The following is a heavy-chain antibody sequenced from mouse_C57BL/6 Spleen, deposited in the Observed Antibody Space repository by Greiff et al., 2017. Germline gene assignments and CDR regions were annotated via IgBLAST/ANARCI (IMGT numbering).Heavy chain of an antibody. CDR3: ARVTYGSSRYDD. V-gene: IGHV5-4*03. D-gene: IGHD1-1*01. J-gene: IGHJ2*01. CDR1: GFTFSSYA. Sequence: EVKLMESVGGLVKPGGSLKLSCAASGFTFSSYAMSWVRQTPEKRLEWVATISDGGGYTYYPDNVKGRFTISRDKATNNLYLQMSHLKSEDTAMYYCARVTYGSSRYDDWGQGTTLTVSS. CDR2: ISDGGGYT.